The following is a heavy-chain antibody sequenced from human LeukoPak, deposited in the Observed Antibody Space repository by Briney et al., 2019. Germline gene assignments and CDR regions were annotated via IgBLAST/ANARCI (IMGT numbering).Heavy chain of an antibody. CDR2: IYSGGST. CDR3: GILPGSGH. V-gene: IGHV3-53*01. J-gene: IGHJ1*01. D-gene: IGHD2-15*01. CDR1: GFTVSHNY. Sequence: GGSLRLSCAASGFTVSHNYMTWVRQAPGKGLEWVSIIYSGGSTYYADSVKGRFTISRDNPKNTLYLQMNSLRAEDTAVYYCGILPGSGHWGQGTLVTVSS.